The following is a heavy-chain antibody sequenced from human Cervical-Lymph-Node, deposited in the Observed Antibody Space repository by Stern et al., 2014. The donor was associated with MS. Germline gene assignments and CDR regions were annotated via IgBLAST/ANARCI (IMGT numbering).Heavy chain of an antibody. Sequence: MQLVESGAEVKKPGASVKVSCKASGYSFTDFNTHWVRQAPGQGLEGMGRISPHTGGARYAEKFQGRVTMTRDTSITTAYMELDRLTSDDTAVYYCATHGGSSFQMDVWGQGTTVTVSS. J-gene: IGHJ6*02. CDR3: ATHGGSSFQMDV. CDR1: GYSFTDFN. CDR2: ISPHTGGA. V-gene: IGHV1-2*06. D-gene: IGHD6-13*01.